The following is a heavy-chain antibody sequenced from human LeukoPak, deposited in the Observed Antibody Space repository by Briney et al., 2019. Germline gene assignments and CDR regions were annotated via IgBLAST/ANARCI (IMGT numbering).Heavy chain of an antibody. D-gene: IGHD2-2*02. Sequence: SETLSLTCAVYGGSFSGYYWSWIRRPPGKGLEWIGEINHSGSTNYNPSLKSRVTISVDTSKNQFSLKLSSVTAADTAVYYCARGGYCSSTSCYTNGSWVVFFDYWGQGTLVTVSS. CDR1: GGSFSGYY. V-gene: IGHV4-34*01. CDR2: INHSGST. J-gene: IGHJ4*02. CDR3: ARGGYCSSTSCYTNGSWVVFFDY.